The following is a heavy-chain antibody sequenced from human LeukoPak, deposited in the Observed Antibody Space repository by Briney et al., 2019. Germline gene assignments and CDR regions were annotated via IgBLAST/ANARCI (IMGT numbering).Heavy chain of an antibody. CDR2: MYNRGST. V-gene: IGHV4-59*01. CDR1: GDSISNYY. J-gene: IGHJ4*02. Sequence: AETLSLTCTVSGDSISNYYWSWLRQSPGKELDWIGYMYNRGSTIYNPSLKSRVTISTDTSKNQFSLRLTSVTAADTAVYYCARAEKAVTGTLDSWGQGTLITVSS. D-gene: IGHD6-19*01. CDR3: ARAEKAVTGTLDS.